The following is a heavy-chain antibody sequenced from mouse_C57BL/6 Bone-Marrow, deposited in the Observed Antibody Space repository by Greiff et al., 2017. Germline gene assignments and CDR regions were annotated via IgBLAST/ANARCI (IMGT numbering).Heavy chain of an antibody. V-gene: IGHV1-64*01. D-gene: IGHD2-5*01. Sequence: QVQLQQPGAELVKPGASVKLSCKASGYTFTSYWMHWVKQRPGQGLEWIGMIHPNSGSTNYNEKFKSNATLTVDKSSSTAYMQLSSLTSEDSAVYYCARSSNLKYFDVWGTGTTVTVSS. J-gene: IGHJ1*03. CDR3: ARSSNLKYFDV. CDR1: GYTFTSYW. CDR2: IHPNSGST.